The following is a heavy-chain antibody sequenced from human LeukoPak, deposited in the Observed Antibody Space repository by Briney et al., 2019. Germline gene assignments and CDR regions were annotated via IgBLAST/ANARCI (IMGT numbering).Heavy chain of an antibody. CDR2: INSDGSST. Sequence: GGSLRLSCAASGFTFSSYWMHWVRQAPGKGLVWVSRINSDGSSTSYADSVKGRFTISRDNAKNTLYLQMNSLRAEDTAVYYCAREIRYCSGGSCYLDYWGQGTLVTVSS. D-gene: IGHD2-15*01. CDR3: AREIRYCSGGSCYLDY. CDR1: GFTFSSYW. V-gene: IGHV3-74*01. J-gene: IGHJ4*02.